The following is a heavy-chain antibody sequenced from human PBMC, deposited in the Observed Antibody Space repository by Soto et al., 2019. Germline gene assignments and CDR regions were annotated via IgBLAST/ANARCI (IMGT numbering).Heavy chain of an antibody. CDR1: GYTFTGYY. CDR2: INPNSGGT. CDR3: ASSIAAAGTLDY. V-gene: IGHV1-2*04. Sequence: ASVKVSCKASGYTFTGYYMHWVRQAPGQGLEWMGWINPNSGGTNYAQKFQGWVTMTSDTSISTAYMELSRLRSDDTAVYYCASSIAAAGTLDYWGQGTLVTVSS. J-gene: IGHJ4*02. D-gene: IGHD6-13*01.